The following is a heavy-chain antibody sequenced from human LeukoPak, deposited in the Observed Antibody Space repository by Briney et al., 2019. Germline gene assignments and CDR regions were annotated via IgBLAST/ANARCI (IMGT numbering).Heavy chain of an antibody. CDR2: IIPIFGTA. V-gene: IGHV1-69*13. CDR3: ARTWFGELLFLDAFDI. D-gene: IGHD3-10*01. Sequence: SVTVSCKASGGTFSSYAISWVRQAPGQGLEWMGGIIPIFGTANYAQTFQGRVTITADESTTTAYMELSSLRAEDTAVYYCARTWFGELLFLDAFDIWGQGTMVTVSS. J-gene: IGHJ3*02. CDR1: GGTFSSYA.